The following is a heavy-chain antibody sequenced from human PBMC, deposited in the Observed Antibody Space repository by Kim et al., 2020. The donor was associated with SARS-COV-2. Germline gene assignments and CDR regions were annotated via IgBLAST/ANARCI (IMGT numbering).Heavy chain of an antibody. J-gene: IGHJ4*02. CDR1: GGSISSSNW. V-gene: IGHV4-4*02. Sequence: SETLSLTCAVSGGSISSSNWWSWVRQPPGKGLEWIGEIYHSGSTNYNPSLKSRVTISVDKSKNQFSLKLSSVTAADTAVYYCARVSGNGYGEHLDYWGQGTLVTVSS. CDR3: ARVSGNGYGEHLDY. D-gene: IGHD4-17*01. CDR2: IYHSGST.